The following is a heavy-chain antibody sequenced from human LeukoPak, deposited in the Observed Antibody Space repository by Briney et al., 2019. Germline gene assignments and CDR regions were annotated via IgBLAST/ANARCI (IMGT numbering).Heavy chain of an antibody. D-gene: IGHD3-3*01. J-gene: IGHJ6*02. V-gene: IGHV4-30-4*01. CDR3: ANYGYYDFWSGYLSSGMDV. CDR1: GGSISSGDYY. Sequence: SETLSLTCTVSGGSISSGDYYWSWIRQPPGKGLEWIGYIYYSGSTYYNPSLKSRVTISVDTSKNQFSLKLSSVTAADTAVYYCANYGYYDFWSGYLSSGMDVWGQGTTVTVSS. CDR2: IYYSGST.